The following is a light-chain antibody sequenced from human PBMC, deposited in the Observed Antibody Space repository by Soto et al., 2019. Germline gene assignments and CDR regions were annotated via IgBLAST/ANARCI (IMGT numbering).Light chain of an antibody. CDR2: QAS. V-gene: IGKV1-5*03. CDR3: QQYSSYPYT. CDR1: QSISSW. Sequence: DIQMTQSPSTLSASVGDTVTITCRASQSISSWLAWYQQKPGKAPRLLMYQASTLESGVPSRFSGSGSGTELTLPISRLQPDDFATYYCQQYSSYPYTVGQGTKVDIK. J-gene: IGKJ2*01.